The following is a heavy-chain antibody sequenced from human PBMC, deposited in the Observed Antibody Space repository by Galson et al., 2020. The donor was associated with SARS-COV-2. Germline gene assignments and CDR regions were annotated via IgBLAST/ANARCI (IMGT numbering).Heavy chain of an antibody. CDR1: GGSISSGIYS. Sequence: ETSESLSLTCAVPGGSISSGIYSWSWIRKPPGKDLERIGYIYLSGSTYYNPSLKSRVTIPLETSKKQFSLKLTSVTAADTAVYYCARGLPGAFDIWGRGTMVTVSS. J-gene: IGHJ3*02. V-gene: IGHV4-30-2*01. CDR3: ARGLPGAFDI. CDR2: IYLSGST.